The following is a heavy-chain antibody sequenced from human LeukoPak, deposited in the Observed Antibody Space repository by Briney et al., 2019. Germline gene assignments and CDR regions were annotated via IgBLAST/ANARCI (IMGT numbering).Heavy chain of an antibody. D-gene: IGHD3-9*01. J-gene: IGHJ4*02. CDR2: IYPGDSDT. CDR3: ARHHLSSRRPNYDILTGYYFDY. V-gene: IGHV5-51*01. CDR1: GYSFTSYW. Sequence: GESLKISCKGSGYSFTSYWIGLVRPMPGKGLEWMGIIYPGDSDTRYSPSFQGQVTISADKSISTAYLQWSSLKASDTAMYYCARHHLSSRRPNYDILTGYYFDYWGQGTLVTVSS.